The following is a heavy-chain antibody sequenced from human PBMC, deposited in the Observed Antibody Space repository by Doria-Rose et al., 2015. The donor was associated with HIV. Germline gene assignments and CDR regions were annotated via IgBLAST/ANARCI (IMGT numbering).Heavy chain of an antibody. CDR1: GDSISTYY. J-gene: IGHJ4*02. V-gene: IGHV4-59*01. Sequence: QLLESGPGLVKPSETLSLTCSVSGDSISTYYWNWIRRPSGKGLEWIGYIYYSGSTNYNPSLKSRVTISVDTSKNQFSLKLSSVTAADTAVYYCARGTFYDSSGYYPYFDYWGQGTLVTVSS. CDR3: ARGTFYDSSGYYPYFDY. CDR2: IYYSGST. D-gene: IGHD3-22*01.